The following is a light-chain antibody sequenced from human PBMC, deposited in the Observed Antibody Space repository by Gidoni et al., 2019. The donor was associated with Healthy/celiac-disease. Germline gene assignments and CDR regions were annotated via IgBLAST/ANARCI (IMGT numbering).Light chain of an antibody. CDR3: QQSYSTPPYT. J-gene: IGKJ2*01. Sequence: DIQMTQSPSSLSASVGDRVTITCRESQSISSYLNWYQQKPGKAPKLLIYAASSLQSGVPSRFSGGGSGTDFTLTISSLQPEDFATYYCQQSYSTPPYTFGQGTKLEIK. V-gene: IGKV1-39*01. CDR2: AAS. CDR1: QSISSY.